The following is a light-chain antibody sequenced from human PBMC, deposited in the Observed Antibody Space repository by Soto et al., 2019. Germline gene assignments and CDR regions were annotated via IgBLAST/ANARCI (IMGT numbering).Light chain of an antibody. CDR3: QQYNSYRYT. V-gene: IGKV1-5*03. Sequence: DIQMTQSPSTLSASVGDRVTITCRASQSISSWLAWYQQKPGKAPKLLIYKASSLESEVPSRFSGSGSGTEFTLTISSLQPDDFATYNCQQYNSYRYTFGQGTKLEIK. CDR2: KAS. CDR1: QSISSW. J-gene: IGKJ2*01.